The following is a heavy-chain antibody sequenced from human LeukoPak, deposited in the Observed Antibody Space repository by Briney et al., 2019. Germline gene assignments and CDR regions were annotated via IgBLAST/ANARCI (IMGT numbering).Heavy chain of an antibody. CDR3: VGFVRWLVR. V-gene: IGHV1-24*01. CDR1: GGTFSSYA. D-gene: IGHD6-19*01. J-gene: IGHJ4*02. CDR2: FDPEDGET. Sequence: ASVKVSCKASGGTFSSYAISWVRQAPGKGLEWMGGFDPEDGETIYAQKFQGRVTMTEDTSTDTAYMELSSLRSEDTAVYYCVGFVRWLVRWGQGTLVTVSS.